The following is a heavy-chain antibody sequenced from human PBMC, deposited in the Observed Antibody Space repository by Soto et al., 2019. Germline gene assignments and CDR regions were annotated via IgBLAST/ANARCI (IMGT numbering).Heavy chain of an antibody. CDR1: GFTFSNYG. Sequence: QVQLVESGGGVVQPGRSLRLSCAASGFTFSNYGMHWVRQAPGKGLEWVAVISYDGSNKYYADSVMGRFTISRDNSKNTLHLQMNSLRAEDTAVYYCAKDPDYGDYGHLDSWGQGTLVTVSS. V-gene: IGHV3-30*18. CDR2: ISYDGSNK. J-gene: IGHJ4*02. D-gene: IGHD4-17*01. CDR3: AKDPDYGDYGHLDS.